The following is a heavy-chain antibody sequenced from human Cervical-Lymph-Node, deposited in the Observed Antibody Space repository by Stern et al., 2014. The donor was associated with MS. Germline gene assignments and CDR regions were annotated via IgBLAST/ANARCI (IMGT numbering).Heavy chain of an antibody. CDR1: GFTFEDYD. J-gene: IGHJ4*02. CDR2: IRWNSGYR. Sequence: EVQLVESGGGLVQPGRSLRLSCAASGFTFEDYDMHWVRQTPGKGLEWVAGIRWNSGYRDYADSVKGRFTISRDNAKNALYLQMNSLRQDDTALYYCANAVGIGYFEYWGQGTLVTVSS. V-gene: IGHV3-9*01. D-gene: IGHD1-14*01. CDR3: ANAVGIGYFEY.